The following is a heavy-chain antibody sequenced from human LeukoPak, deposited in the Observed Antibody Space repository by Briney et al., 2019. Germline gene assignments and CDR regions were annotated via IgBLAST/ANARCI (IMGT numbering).Heavy chain of an antibody. CDR1: GYTFTGYY. CDR3: AKRGSGSPRNYYYYYMDA. CDR2: INPNSGGT. V-gene: IGHV1-2*02. J-gene: IGHJ6*03. D-gene: IGHD3-10*01. Sequence: GASVKVSCKASGYTFTGYYMHWVRQAPGQGFEWMGWINPNSGGTNYAQKFQGRVTMTRDTPISTAYMELSRLRSDDTAVYYCAKRGSGSPRNYYYYYMDAWGKGTTVTVSS.